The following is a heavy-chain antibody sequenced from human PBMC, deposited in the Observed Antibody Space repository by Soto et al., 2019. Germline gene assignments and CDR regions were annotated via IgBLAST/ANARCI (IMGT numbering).Heavy chain of an antibody. CDR1: GGSISSSSYY. Sequence: PSETLSLTCTVSGGSISSSSYYWGWIRQPPGKGLEWIGSIYYSGSTYYNPSLKSRVTISIDTSKNQFSLKLSSVTAADTAVYYCARRDIVVVVAARGFDYWGQGTLVTVSS. D-gene: IGHD2-15*01. CDR3: ARRDIVVVVAARGFDY. CDR2: IYYSGST. V-gene: IGHV4-39*01. J-gene: IGHJ4*02.